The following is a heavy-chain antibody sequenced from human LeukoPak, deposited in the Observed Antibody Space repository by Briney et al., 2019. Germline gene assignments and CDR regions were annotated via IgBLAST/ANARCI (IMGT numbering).Heavy chain of an antibody. Sequence: PSETLSLTCAVYGGSFSAYCWSWIRQPPGKGLEWIGEINHSGSTNYNPSLKSRVTISVDASKNQFSLKLSSVTAADTAVYYCARGTTVTYYWYFDLWGRGTLVTVSS. CDR1: GGSFSAYC. CDR3: ARGTTVTYYWYFDL. V-gene: IGHV4-34*01. CDR2: INHSGST. D-gene: IGHD4-17*01. J-gene: IGHJ2*01.